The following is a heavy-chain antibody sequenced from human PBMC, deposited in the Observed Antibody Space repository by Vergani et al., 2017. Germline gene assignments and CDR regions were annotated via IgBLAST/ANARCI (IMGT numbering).Heavy chain of an antibody. CDR3: ARGEATTVVYVVGAFDI. CDR1: GDSVSSNSTA. V-gene: IGHV6-1*01. D-gene: IGHD4-17*01. J-gene: IGHJ3*02. CDR2: TYYRSKWYN. Sequence: QVQLQQSGPGLVKPSQTLSLTCAISGDSVSSNSTAWNWLRQSPWIGLGWLGRTYYRSKWYNDYVVSGKSRITIKPETTKNQFSLQLNSVTPEDTGVYYYARGEATTVVYVVGAFDIWGQGTMVTVSA.